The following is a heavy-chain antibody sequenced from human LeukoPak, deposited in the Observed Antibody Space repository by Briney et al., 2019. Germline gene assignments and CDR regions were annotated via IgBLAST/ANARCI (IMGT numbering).Heavy chain of an antibody. J-gene: IGHJ5*02. Sequence: SETLSLTCTVSGGSISIYYWSWIRQPPGKGLEWIGYIYGSGSTNYNPSLKSRVTISVDTSKNQFSLKLSSVTAADTAVYYCARGSVIVGPNWFDPWGQGTLVTVSS. CDR1: GGSISIYY. D-gene: IGHD3-22*01. CDR3: ARGSVIVGPNWFDP. CDR2: IYGSGST. V-gene: IGHV4-59*08.